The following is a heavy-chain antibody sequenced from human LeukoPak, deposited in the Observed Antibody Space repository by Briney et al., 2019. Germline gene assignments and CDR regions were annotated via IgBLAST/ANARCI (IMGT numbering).Heavy chain of an antibody. J-gene: IGHJ5*02. Sequence: GGSLRLSCAASGFIFSGSSMHWVRQAPGKGLEWVSFIRFDATNKYYADSVKGRFTISRDKSKNTLYLQMNSLRAEDTAVYYCAKSGIQLGWFDPWGQGTLVTVSS. CDR1: GFIFSGSS. D-gene: IGHD5-18*01. CDR3: AKSGIQLGWFDP. V-gene: IGHV3-30*02. CDR2: IRFDATNK.